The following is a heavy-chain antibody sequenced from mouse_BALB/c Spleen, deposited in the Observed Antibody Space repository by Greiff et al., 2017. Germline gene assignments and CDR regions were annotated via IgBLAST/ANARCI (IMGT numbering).Heavy chain of an antibody. CDR2: ISYSGST. D-gene: IGHD2-1*01. Sequence: EVQLQQSGPSLVKPSQTLSLTCSVTGDSITSGYWNWIRKFPGNKLEYMGYISYSGSTYYNPSLKSRISITRDTSKNQYYLQLNSVTTEDTATYYCARAYGNYSSWFAYWGQGTLGTVSA. J-gene: IGHJ3*01. V-gene: IGHV3-8*02. CDR1: GDSITSGY. CDR3: ARAYGNYSSWFAY.